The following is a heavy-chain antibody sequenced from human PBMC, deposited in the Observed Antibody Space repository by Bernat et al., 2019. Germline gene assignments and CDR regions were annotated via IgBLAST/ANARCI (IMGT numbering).Heavy chain of an antibody. Sequence: QVQLVQSGAEVKKPGSSVKVSCKASGGTFSSYAISWVRQAPGQGLEWMGRIIPILGIANYAQKFQGRVTITADKSTSTAYMELSSLRSEDTAVYYCARPDRYCSSTSCLPHIGYYGMDVWGQGTTVTVSS. CDR3: ARPDRYCSSTSCLPHIGYYGMDV. V-gene: IGHV1-69*04. CDR1: GGTFSSYA. J-gene: IGHJ6*02. CDR2: IIPILGIA. D-gene: IGHD2-2*01.